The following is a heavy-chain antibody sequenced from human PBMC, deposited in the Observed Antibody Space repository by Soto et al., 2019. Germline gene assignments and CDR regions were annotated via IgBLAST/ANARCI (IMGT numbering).Heavy chain of an antibody. CDR3: AKHLLQWLVGGHDSFDI. V-gene: IGHV3-23*01. CDR2: ISASGDST. Sequence: EVQLLESGGGLVQPGGSLRLSCVASGFTFTTYGMNWVRQAPGKGLEWVSGISASGDSTFNADSVKGRFTISRDNSNNTLYLQKSRLGAEDTAVYYCAKHLLQWLVGGHDSFDIWGEGIMVTFS. CDR1: GFTFTTYG. J-gene: IGHJ3*02. D-gene: IGHD6-19*01.